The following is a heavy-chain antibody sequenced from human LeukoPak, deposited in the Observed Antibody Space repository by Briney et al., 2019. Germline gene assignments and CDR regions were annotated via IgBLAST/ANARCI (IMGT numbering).Heavy chain of an antibody. Sequence: GGSLRLSCAASGLTFSRYWLTWVRQAPGKGLEWVANIKEDGSEKYYVESVKGRFTISRDNANNSLYLQMNNLRAEDTAVYYCASRYCTGTNCYLESYRCFDVWGKGTTVTVSS. D-gene: IGHD2-2*01. J-gene: IGHJ6*03. CDR1: GLTFSRYW. CDR2: IKEDGSEK. V-gene: IGHV3-7*01. CDR3: ASRYCTGTNCYLESYRCFDV.